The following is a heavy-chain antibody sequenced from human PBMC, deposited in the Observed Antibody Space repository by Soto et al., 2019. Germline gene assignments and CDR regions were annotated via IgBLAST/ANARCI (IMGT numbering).Heavy chain of an antibody. Sequence: ASVKVSCKASGYTFTSYAMHWVRQAPGQRLEWMGWINAGNGNTKYSQKFQGRVTITRDTSASTAYMELSSLRSEDTAVYYCARVDGVDYDFWSGAKLGAFDIWGQGTMVTVSS. CDR3: ARVDGVDYDFWSGAKLGAFDI. D-gene: IGHD3-3*01. CDR2: INAGNGNT. V-gene: IGHV1-3*01. CDR1: GYTFTSYA. J-gene: IGHJ3*02.